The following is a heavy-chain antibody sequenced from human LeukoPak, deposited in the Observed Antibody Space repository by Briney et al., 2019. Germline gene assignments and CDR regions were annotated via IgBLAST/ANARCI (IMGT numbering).Heavy chain of an antibody. CDR1: GGSFSGYY. CDR2: ISHSGST. CDR3: ARSPSGYRFDY. J-gene: IGHJ4*02. V-gene: IGHV4-34*11. Sequence: SETLSLTRAVYGGSFSGYYWSWIRQPPGKGLEWIGYISHSGSTNYNPSLKSRVTISLDTSKNQFSLKLSSVTAADTAVYFCARSPSGYRFDYWGQGTLVTVSS. D-gene: IGHD3-22*01.